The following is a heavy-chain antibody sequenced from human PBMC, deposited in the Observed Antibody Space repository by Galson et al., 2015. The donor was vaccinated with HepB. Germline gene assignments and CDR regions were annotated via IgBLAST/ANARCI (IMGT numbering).Heavy chain of an antibody. CDR3: AREYSSSWFHAFDI. J-gene: IGHJ3*02. CDR2: ISVSGGST. CDR1: GFTFSSYW. Sequence: SLRLSCAASGFTFSSYWMSWVRQAPGKGLEWVSGISVSGGSTYYADSVKGRFTISRDNSKNTLYLQMNSLRVEDTAVYYCAREYSSSWFHAFDIWGQGTMVTVSS. V-gene: IGHV3-23*01. D-gene: IGHD6-13*01.